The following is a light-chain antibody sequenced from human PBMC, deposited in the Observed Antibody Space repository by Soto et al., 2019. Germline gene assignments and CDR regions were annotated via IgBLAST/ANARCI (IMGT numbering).Light chain of an antibody. Sequence: EIVMTQSPATLSVSPGDRATLSCRASQSVSSNLAWYQQEPGQAPRLLIYGASTRATGIPARFSGSGSGTEFTLTISSLQSEDFAVYYCQQYNNWPPWTFGQGTKV. CDR3: QQYNNWPPWT. CDR1: QSVSSN. CDR2: GAS. V-gene: IGKV3-15*01. J-gene: IGKJ1*01.